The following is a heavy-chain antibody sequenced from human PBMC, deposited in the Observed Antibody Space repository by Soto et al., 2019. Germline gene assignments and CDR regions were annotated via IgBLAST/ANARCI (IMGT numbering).Heavy chain of an antibody. CDR3: ASLLWFGELSNYYYGMDV. CDR2: IWYDGSNN. CDR1: GFTFSSYG. Sequence: PGGSLRLSCAASGFTFSSYGMHWVRQAPGKGLEWVAVIWYDGSNNYYADSVKGRFTISRDNSKNTLYLQMNSLRAEDTAVYYCASLLWFGELSNYYYGMDVWGQGTTVTVS. V-gene: IGHV3-33*01. J-gene: IGHJ6*02. D-gene: IGHD3-10*01.